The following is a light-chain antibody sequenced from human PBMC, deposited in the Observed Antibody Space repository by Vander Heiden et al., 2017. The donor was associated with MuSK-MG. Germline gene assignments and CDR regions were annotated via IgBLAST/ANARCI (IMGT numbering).Light chain of an antibody. CDR1: SSNIGSNY. J-gene: IGLJ2*01. Sequence: QSVLTQPPSASGTPGQRVTISRSGRSSNIGSNYVYWYQQRPGTAPKLLIYRNNQRPSGVPDRFSGSKSGTSASLAISGLRSEDEADYYCAAWDDSLSGVVFGGGTKLTVL. V-gene: IGLV1-47*01. CDR3: AAWDDSLSGVV. CDR2: RNN.